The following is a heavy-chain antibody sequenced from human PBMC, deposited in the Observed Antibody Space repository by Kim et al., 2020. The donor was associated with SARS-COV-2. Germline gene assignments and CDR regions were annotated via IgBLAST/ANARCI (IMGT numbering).Heavy chain of an antibody. J-gene: IGHJ4*02. Sequence: GGSLRLSCAASGFTFSTYAMSWVRQAPGKGLEWVSTISGSGVGTYYADSVKGRFTISRDNSKNTLYLQMNSLRAEDTAVYYCAKRTDGSGSYRYFDYWGQGTLVTVSS. CDR2: ISGSGVGT. CDR3: AKRTDGSGSYRYFDY. V-gene: IGHV3-23*01. D-gene: IGHD3-10*01. CDR1: GFTFSTYA.